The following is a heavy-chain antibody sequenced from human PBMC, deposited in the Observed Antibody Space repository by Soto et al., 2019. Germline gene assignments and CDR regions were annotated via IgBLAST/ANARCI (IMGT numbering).Heavy chain of an antibody. CDR1: GFTVSSNY. CDR3: ARVELLWLGYAYGIDV. Sequence: EVQLVESGGGLIQPGGSLRLSCAASGFTVSSNYMSWVRQAPGKGLEWVSVIYSGGSTYYADSVKGRFTISRDNSKNTLYLQMNSLRAEDTAVYYGARVELLWLGYAYGIDVWGQGTTVTVS. D-gene: IGHD3-10*01. CDR2: IYSGGST. J-gene: IGHJ6*02. V-gene: IGHV3-53*01.